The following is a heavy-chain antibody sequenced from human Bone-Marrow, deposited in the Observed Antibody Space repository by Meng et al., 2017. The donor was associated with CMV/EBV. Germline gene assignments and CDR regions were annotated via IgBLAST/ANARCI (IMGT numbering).Heavy chain of an antibody. Sequence: GGSLRLSCAASGFDFNNYAMHWVRQAPGKGLEWVAFVRYDGSDKYYADSVKGRFTISRDNAKNSLYLQMNSLRAEDTAVYYCASVVVPAAFNYWGQGTLVTVSS. CDR1: GFDFNNYA. J-gene: IGHJ4*02. D-gene: IGHD2-2*01. V-gene: IGHV3-30*02. CDR2: VRYDGSDK. CDR3: ASVVVPAAFNY.